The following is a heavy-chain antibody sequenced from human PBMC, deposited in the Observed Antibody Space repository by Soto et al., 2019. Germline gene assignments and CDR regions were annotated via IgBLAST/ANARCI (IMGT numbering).Heavy chain of an antibody. CDR3: ATDQRWSYCSSTSCFVLQH. CDR2: ISGSGGST. V-gene: IGHV3-23*01. CDR1: GFAFSSYP. Sequence: GGSLRLSCAASGFAFSSYPMRWVRQAPGKGLEWVSSISGSGGSTYYADSVKGRFTISRDNSKNTAYMELSSLRSEDTAVYYCATDQRWSYCSSTSCFVLQHWGQGTLVTVSS. J-gene: IGHJ1*01. D-gene: IGHD2-2*01.